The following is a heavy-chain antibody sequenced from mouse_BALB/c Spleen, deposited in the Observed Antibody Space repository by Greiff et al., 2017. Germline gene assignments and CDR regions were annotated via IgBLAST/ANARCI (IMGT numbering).Heavy chain of an antibody. CDR2: ISSGSSTI. J-gene: IGHJ3*01. CDR3: ARSGGNFSWFAY. V-gene: IGHV5-17*02. CDR1: GFTFSSFG. D-gene: IGHD2-1*01. Sequence: EVHLVESGGGLVQPGGSRKLSCAASGFTFSSFGMHWVRQAPEKGLEWVAYISSGSSTIYYADTVKGRFTISRDNPKNTLFLQMTSLRSEDTAMYYCARSGGNFSWFAYWGQGTLVTVSA.